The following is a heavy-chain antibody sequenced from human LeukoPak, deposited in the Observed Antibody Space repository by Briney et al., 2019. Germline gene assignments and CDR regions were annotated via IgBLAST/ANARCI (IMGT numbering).Heavy chain of an antibody. J-gene: IGHJ4*02. CDR2: MNPNSGNT. CDR3: ARHSYDYVWGSYRPMRAYFDY. CDR1: GYTFTSYD. V-gene: IGHV1-8*01. D-gene: IGHD3-16*02. Sequence: GASVKVSCKASGYTFTSYDINWVRQATGQGLEWMGWMNPNSGNTGYAQKFQGRVTMTRNTSISTAYMELSSLRSEDTAVYYCARHSYDYVWGSYRPMRAYFDYWGQGTLVTVSS.